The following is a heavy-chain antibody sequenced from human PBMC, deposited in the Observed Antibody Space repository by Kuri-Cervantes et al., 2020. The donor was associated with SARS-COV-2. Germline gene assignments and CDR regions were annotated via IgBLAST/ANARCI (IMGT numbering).Heavy chain of an antibody. Sequence: GGSLRLPCEPSGFTFSSYSMNWVRQAPGKGLEWVSYISSSSSTTYYADSVKGRFTISRDNAKNSLYLQMNSLRDEDTAVYYCARQYYDNLTGYYLYGMDVWGQGTTVTVSS. V-gene: IGHV3-48*02. D-gene: IGHD3-9*01. CDR1: GFTFSSYS. J-gene: IGHJ6*02. CDR3: ARQYYDNLTGYYLYGMDV. CDR2: ISSSSSTT.